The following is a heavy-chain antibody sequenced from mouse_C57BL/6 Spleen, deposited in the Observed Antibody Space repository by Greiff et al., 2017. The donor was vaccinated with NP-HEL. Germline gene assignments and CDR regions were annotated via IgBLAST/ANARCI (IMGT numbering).Heavy chain of an antibody. CDR2: IDPETGGT. CDR1: GYTFTDYE. CDR3: TWGTTGY. V-gene: IGHV1-15*01. D-gene: IGHD1-1*01. J-gene: IGHJ3*01. Sequence: VQVVESGAELVRPGASVTLSCKASGYTFTDYEMHWVKQTPVHGLEWIGAIDPETGGTAYNQKFKGKAILTADKSSSTAYMELRSLTSEDSAVYYCTWGTTGYWGQGTLVTVSA.